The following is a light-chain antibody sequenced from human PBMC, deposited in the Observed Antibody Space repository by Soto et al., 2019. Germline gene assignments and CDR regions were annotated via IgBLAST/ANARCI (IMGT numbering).Light chain of an antibody. CDR3: QTWDTGARVV. Sequence: QLVLTQSPSASASLGASVKLTCTLSSGHSSYAIAWHQQQPEKGPRYLMKLSSDGSHSKGDGIPDRFSGSSSGAERYLTISSLPSEDEAYYYCQTWDTGARVVFGGGTKLTVL. CDR2: LSSDGSH. V-gene: IGLV4-69*01. CDR1: SGHSSYA. J-gene: IGLJ2*01.